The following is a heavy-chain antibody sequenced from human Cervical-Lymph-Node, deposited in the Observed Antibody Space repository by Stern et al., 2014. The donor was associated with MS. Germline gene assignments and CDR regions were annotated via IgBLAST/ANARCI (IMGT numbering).Heavy chain of an antibody. V-gene: IGHV3-30*18. D-gene: IGHD4-23*01. Sequence: VQLVESGGGVVQPGRSLRLSCAASGFSFSDYGIHWVRQAPGKALEWVAVISYDGTHKYYTDSVSGRGTISRDNSKNTVYLEMNSLRSDDTAVYYCAKDLGGNAFDYWGQGTLVIVSS. J-gene: IGHJ4*02. CDR2: ISYDGTHK. CDR1: GFSFSDYG. CDR3: AKDLGGNAFDY.